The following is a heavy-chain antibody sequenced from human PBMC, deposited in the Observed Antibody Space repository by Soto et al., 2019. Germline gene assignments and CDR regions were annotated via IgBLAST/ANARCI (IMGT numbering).Heavy chain of an antibody. CDR1: GYTFTSYG. V-gene: IGHV1-18*04. D-gene: IGHD6-13*01. CDR2: ISAYNGNT. CDR3: AKEFHSSSWLYLDS. J-gene: IGHJ4*02. Sequence: ASVKVSCKASGYTFTSYGISWVRQAPGQGLEWMGWISAYNGNTNYAQKLQGRVTMTTDTSTSTAYMELRSLRSDDTAVYYCAKEFHSSSWLYLDSWGQGTLVTVSS.